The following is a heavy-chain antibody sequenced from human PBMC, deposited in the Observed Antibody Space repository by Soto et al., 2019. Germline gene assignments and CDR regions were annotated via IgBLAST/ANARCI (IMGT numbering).Heavy chain of an antibody. Sequence: SVKVSCKASGGTFSSYAISWVRRAPGQGLEWMGGIIPIFGTASYAQRFQGRVTITADESTSTAYMELSSLRSEDTAVYYCARDRVYCGGDCYSLYGMDVWGQGTTVTVSS. CDR3: ARDRVYCGGDCYSLYGMDV. CDR1: GGTFSSYA. CDR2: IIPIFGTA. D-gene: IGHD2-21*02. V-gene: IGHV1-69*13. J-gene: IGHJ6*02.